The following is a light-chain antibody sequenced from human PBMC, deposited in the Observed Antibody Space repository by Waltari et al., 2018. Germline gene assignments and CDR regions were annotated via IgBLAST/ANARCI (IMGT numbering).Light chain of an antibody. V-gene: IGKV3-15*01. J-gene: IGKJ4*01. CDR2: DAS. Sequence: EIVLTQSPGILSLSPGERAVLPGRAIHSVSSNYLAWYQQKPGQAPRLLIYDASTRATGVPPRFSGSGSGTEFTLTISSLQSEDFAVYSCQQYNDWPLTFGGGTKVEIK. CDR1: HSVSSN. CDR3: QQYNDWPLT.